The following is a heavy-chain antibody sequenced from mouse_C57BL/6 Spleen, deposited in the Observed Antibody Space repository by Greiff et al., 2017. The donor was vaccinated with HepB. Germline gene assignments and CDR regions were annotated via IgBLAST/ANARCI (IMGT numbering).Heavy chain of an antibody. CDR1: GYTFTSYL. Sequence: VKLQQPGAELVKPGASVKLSCKASGYTFTSYLMQWVKQRPGQGLEWIGEIDPSDSYTNYNQKFKGKATLTVDTSSSTAYMQLSSLTSEDSAVYYCARSHYYGSSYGAMDYWGQGTSVTVSS. CDR3: ARSHYYGSSYGAMDY. CDR2: IDPSDSYT. J-gene: IGHJ4*01. V-gene: IGHV1-50*01. D-gene: IGHD1-1*01.